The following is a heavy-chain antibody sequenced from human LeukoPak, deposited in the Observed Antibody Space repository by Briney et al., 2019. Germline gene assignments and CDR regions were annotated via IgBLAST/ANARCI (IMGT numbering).Heavy chain of an antibody. CDR3: ARGSPEYYYDSSGWYFDY. D-gene: IGHD3-22*01. CDR1: GYSISSGYY. V-gene: IGHV4-38-2*02. CDR2: IYHSGST. Sequence: RASETLSLTCTVSGYSISSGYYWGWIRQPPGKGLEWIGSIYHSGSTYYNPSLKSRVTISVDTSKNQFSPKLSSVTAADTAVYYCARGSPEYYYDSSGWYFDYWGQGTLVTVSS. J-gene: IGHJ4*02.